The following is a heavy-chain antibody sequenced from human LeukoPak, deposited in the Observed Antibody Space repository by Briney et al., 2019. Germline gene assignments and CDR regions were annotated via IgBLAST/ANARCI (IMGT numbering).Heavy chain of an antibody. CDR1: GFTFTISA. CDR2: IVVGSGNT. CDR3: AAVPSYYDYVWGSYRPPFDP. J-gene: IGHJ5*02. Sequence: SVKVSFKASGFTFTISAMQWVRQARGQRREWIGWIVVGSGNTNYAQKFQERVTITRDMSTSTAYMELSSLRSEDTAVYYCAAVPSYYDYVWGSYRPPFDPWGQGTLVTVSS. V-gene: IGHV1-58*02. D-gene: IGHD3-16*02.